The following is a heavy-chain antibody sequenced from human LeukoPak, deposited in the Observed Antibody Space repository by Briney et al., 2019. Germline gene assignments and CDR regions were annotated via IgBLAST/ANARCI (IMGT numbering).Heavy chain of an antibody. CDR2: IYYSGST. J-gene: IGHJ3*02. CDR3: ASWLANDYGDHDAFDI. Sequence: SETLSLTCTVSGGSISSYYWSWIRQPPGKGLEWIGYIYYSGSTNYNPSLKSRVTISVDTSKNQFSLKLSSVTAADTAVYYCASWLANDYGDHDAFDIWGQGTMVTVSS. D-gene: IGHD4-17*01. V-gene: IGHV4-59*01. CDR1: GGSISSYY.